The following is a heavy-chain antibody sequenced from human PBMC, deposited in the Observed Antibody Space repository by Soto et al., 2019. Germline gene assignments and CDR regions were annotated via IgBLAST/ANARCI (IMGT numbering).Heavy chain of an antibody. Sequence: KPSATLSLTCTVSGGSVSSGSYYWSWIRQPPGKGLEWIGYIYCSGSTNYNPSLKSRVTISVDTSKNQFSLKLSSVTAADTAVYYCARGLGDRIYYGMDVWGQGTTVTVSS. J-gene: IGHJ6*02. CDR2: IYCSGST. V-gene: IGHV4-61*01. CDR3: ARGLGDRIYYGMDV. CDR1: GGSVSSGSYY. D-gene: IGHD3-16*01.